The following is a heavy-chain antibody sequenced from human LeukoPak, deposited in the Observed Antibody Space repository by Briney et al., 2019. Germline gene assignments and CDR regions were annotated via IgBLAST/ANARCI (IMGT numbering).Heavy chain of an antibody. D-gene: IGHD3-3*01. Sequence: GGSLRLSCAASGFTFSSYSMNWVRQAPGKGLEWVSYISSSSSTIYYADSVKGRFTISRDNSKNTLYLQMNSLRAEDTAVYYCAKGMREWLFLFDYWGQGTLVTVSS. CDR2: ISSSSSTI. CDR3: AKGMREWLFLFDY. J-gene: IGHJ4*02. V-gene: IGHV3-48*01. CDR1: GFTFSSYS.